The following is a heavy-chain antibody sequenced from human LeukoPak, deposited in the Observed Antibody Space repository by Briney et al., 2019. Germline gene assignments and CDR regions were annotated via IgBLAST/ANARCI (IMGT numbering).Heavy chain of an antibody. CDR2: ISNSGGTM. CDR1: GFTFSSSW. Sequence: HPGGSLRLSCVASGFTFSSSWMNWVRQAPGKGLEWVSSISNSGGTMYYADSVKGRFTISRANAKNSLCLQMNSLRAEDTAIYYCSRVYSSSSGKGMDVWGQGTTVTVSS. V-gene: IGHV3-48*04. J-gene: IGHJ6*02. D-gene: IGHD6-6*01. CDR3: SRVYSSSSGKGMDV.